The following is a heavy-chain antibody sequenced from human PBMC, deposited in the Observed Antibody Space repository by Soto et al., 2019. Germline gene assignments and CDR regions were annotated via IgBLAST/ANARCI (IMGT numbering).Heavy chain of an antibody. J-gene: IGHJ5*02. CDR1: GYTFTSYY. V-gene: IGHV1-46*01. CDR2: INPSGGST. D-gene: IGHD5-12*01. CDR3: ASSYIVATISSSGYHNWFDP. Sequence: ASVKVSCKASGYTFTSYYMHWVRQAPGQGLEWMGIINPSGGSTSYAQKFQGRVTMTRDTSTSTVYMELSSLRSEGTAVYYCASSYIVATISSSGYHNWFDPWGQGTLVTVSS.